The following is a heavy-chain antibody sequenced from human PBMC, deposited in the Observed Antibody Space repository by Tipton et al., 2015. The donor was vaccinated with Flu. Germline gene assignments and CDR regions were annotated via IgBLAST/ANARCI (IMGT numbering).Heavy chain of an antibody. V-gene: IGHV4-34*01. CDR1: GGSFSGYY. CDR3: ARDDSGFNDY. CDR2: INHSGST. D-gene: IGHD3-22*01. Sequence: LRLSCAVYGGSFSGYYWSWIRQPPGKGLEWIGEINHSGSTNYNPSLKSRVTISVDTSKNQFSLKLSSVTAADTAVYCCARDDSGFNDYWGPGTLVTGSS. J-gene: IGHJ4*02.